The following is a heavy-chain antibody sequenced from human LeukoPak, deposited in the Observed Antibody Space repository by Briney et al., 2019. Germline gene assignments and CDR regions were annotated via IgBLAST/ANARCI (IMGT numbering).Heavy chain of an antibody. V-gene: IGHV1-69*04. D-gene: IGHD5-12*01. Sequence: ASVKVSCKASGYTFTSYYMHWVRQAPGQGLEWMGRIIPILGIANYAQKFQGRVTITADKSTSTAYMELSSLRSEDTAVYYCARDLRDGYNEVDYWGQGTLVTVSS. J-gene: IGHJ4*02. CDR3: ARDLRDGYNEVDY. CDR1: GYTFTSYY. CDR2: IIPILGIA.